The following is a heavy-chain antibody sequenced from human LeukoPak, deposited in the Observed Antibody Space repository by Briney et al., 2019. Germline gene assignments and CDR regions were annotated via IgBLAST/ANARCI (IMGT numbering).Heavy chain of an antibody. CDR1: GFTFDNSA. D-gene: IGHD3-3*01. J-gene: IGHJ6*02. V-gene: IGHV3-9*01. CDR3: ASVRDFWSGYYSPYGMDV. Sequence: GGSLRLSCAASGFTFDNSAMHWVRQAPGKGLEWVSGISWNSAGIHYADSVKGRFTISRDNAKNSLYLQMNSLRAEDTAVYYCASVRDFWSGYYSPYGMDVWGQGTTVTVSS. CDR2: ISWNSAGI.